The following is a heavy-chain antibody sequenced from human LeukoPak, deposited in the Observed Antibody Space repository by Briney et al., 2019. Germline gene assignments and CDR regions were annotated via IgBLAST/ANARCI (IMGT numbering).Heavy chain of an antibody. CDR1: TFTKAW. Sequence: GGSLRLSCVVSTFTKAWMNWVRQAPGKGLEWVGRVKNRGDGRTTDYAAPVKGRFTISRDDSKRTVYLQMNSLKTEDTAVYFCTTVYYGGFDYWGQGTLVTVSS. CDR3: TTVYYGGFDY. V-gene: IGHV3-15*07. J-gene: IGHJ4*02. D-gene: IGHD3-16*01. CDR2: VKNRGDGRTT.